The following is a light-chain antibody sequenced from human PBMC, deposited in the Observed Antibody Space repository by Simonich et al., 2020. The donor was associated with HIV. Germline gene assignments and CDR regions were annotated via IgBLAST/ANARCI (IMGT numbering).Light chain of an antibody. Sequence: EIVMTQSPATLSVSPGERATLSCRASQGVSSNLAWYQQKPGQAPGLLIYGASTRATGIPARFSGSGSGTEFTLTISSMQSEDFAVYCCQQCNNWPPGTFGQGTKVEIK. CDR1: QGVSSN. CDR3: QQCNNWPPGT. V-gene: IGKV3-15*01. J-gene: IGKJ1*01. CDR2: GAS.